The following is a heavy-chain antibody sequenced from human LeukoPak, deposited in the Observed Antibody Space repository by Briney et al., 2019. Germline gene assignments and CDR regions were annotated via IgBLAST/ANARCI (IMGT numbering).Heavy chain of an antibody. D-gene: IGHD3-3*01. CDR3: ARAPNPYYFWSGYYNYYYYYYMDV. CDR1: GYTFTGYY. Sequence: ASVKLSCKASGYTFTGYYMHWVRQAPGQGLEWMGWINPNSGGTKYAQKCQGSVTMTRCTSISTAHMEMSRLISDDTAVYYCARAPNPYYFWSGYYNYYYYYYMDVWGKGTTVTVSS. CDR2: INPNSGGT. V-gene: IGHV1-2*02. J-gene: IGHJ6*03.